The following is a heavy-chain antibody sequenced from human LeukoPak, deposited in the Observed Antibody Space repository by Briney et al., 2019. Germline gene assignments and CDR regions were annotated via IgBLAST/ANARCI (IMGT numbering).Heavy chain of an antibody. D-gene: IGHD6-19*01. CDR1: GFTFSNAW. CDR2: ISSSSSYI. V-gene: IGHV3-21*01. Sequence: KPGGSLRLSCAASGFTFSNAWMSWVRQAPGKGLEWVSSISSSSSYIYYADSVKGRFTISRDNAKNSLYLQMNSLRAEGTAVYYCASRLNIAVAGASDYWGQGTLVTVSS. J-gene: IGHJ4*02. CDR3: ASRLNIAVAGASDY.